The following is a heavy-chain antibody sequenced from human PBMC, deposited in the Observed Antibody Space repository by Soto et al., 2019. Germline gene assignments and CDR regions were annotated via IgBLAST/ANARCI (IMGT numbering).Heavy chain of an antibody. CDR3: ARGIRLVDYGGKGEIDY. J-gene: IGHJ4*02. V-gene: IGHV4-34*01. CDR1: GGSFSGYY. D-gene: IGHD4-17*01. Sequence: QVQLQQWGAGLLKPSETLSLTCAVSGGSFSGYYWSWIRQPPGKGLEWIGEINHSGSTNYNPSLKSRVTLSVDASKNQFALKLSSVTAAETAVYYCARGIRLVDYGGKGEIDYWGQGTLVTVSS. CDR2: INHSGST.